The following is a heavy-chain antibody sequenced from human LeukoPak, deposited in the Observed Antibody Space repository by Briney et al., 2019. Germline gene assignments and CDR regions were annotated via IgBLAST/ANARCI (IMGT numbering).Heavy chain of an antibody. V-gene: IGHV4-59*11. CDR1: ADSITNHY. Sequence: SETLSLTCTVSADSITNHYWSWIRQPPGKGLEWIGYIYYSGSSNYNPSLKGRVTMSVDTSKNQFSLKLSSVTAADTAVYYCVRGSTGAFDPWGQGTLVTVSS. CDR3: VRGSTGAFDP. D-gene: IGHD1-1*01. J-gene: IGHJ5*02. CDR2: IYYSGSS.